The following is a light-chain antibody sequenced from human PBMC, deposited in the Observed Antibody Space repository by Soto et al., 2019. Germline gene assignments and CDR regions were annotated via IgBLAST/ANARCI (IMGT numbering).Light chain of an antibody. V-gene: IGKV3-20*01. J-gene: IGKJ2*01. CDR2: GAS. CDR1: HTIASSY. CDR3: QQYGTSPPVA. Sequence: EIVLTPSPRTLSLSPGDRATLSCRASHTIASSYLARYQQKPGQAPSLLIFGASNRVSGIPHRFSGSGSGTDFTLTINGLEHEDSAVYYCQQYGTSPPVAFGQGTKLKIK.